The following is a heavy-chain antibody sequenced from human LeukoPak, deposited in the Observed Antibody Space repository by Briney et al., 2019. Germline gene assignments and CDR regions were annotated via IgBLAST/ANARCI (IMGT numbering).Heavy chain of an antibody. Sequence: GESLKISCKGSGYSFTSHWIGWVRQMPGKGLEWMGIVYPGDNDTRYSPSFQGQVTVSADKSISTAYLQWSSLKASDTAMYYCARWFGEFENWFDPWGQGTLVTVSS. CDR3: ARWFGEFENWFDP. V-gene: IGHV5-51*01. CDR2: VYPGDNDT. CDR1: GYSFTSHW. J-gene: IGHJ5*02. D-gene: IGHD3-10*01.